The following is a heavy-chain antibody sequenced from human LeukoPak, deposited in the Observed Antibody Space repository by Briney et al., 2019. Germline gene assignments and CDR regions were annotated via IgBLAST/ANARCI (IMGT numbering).Heavy chain of an antibody. CDR1: GFTFSSYG. J-gene: IGHJ4*02. D-gene: IGHD3-22*01. V-gene: IGHV3-30*02. Sequence: PGGSLRLSCAASGFTFSSYGMHWVRPAPGKGLEWVAFIRYDGSNKYYADSVKGRFTISRDNSKNTLYLQMNSLRAEDTAVYYCAKDGGEYYDSSGYSFDYWGQGTLVTVSS. CDR2: IRYDGSNK. CDR3: AKDGGEYYDSSGYSFDY.